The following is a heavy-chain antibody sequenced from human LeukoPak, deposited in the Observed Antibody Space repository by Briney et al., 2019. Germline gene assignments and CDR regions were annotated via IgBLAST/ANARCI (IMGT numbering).Heavy chain of an antibody. J-gene: IGHJ6*02. Sequence: PGGSLRLSCAASGFTFSNYAMSWVRQAPGKGLEWVSAISGSGGSTYYADSVKGRFSISRDNSKNTLYLQMNSLRAEDTAVYYCAKGAPITIFGVVIRQDYYYYGMDVWGQGTTVTVSS. V-gene: IGHV3-23*01. CDR1: GFTFSNYA. D-gene: IGHD3-3*01. CDR3: AKGAPITIFGVVIRQDYYYYGMDV. CDR2: ISGSGGST.